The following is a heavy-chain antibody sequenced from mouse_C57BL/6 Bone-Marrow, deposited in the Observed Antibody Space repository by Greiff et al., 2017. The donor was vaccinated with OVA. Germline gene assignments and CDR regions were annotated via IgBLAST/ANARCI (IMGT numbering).Heavy chain of an antibody. CDR3: ARDQGGSSYYYAMDY. CDR2: INYDGSST. D-gene: IGHD1-1*01. CDR1: GFTFSDYY. J-gene: IGHJ4*01. V-gene: IGHV5-16*01. Sequence: EVHLVESEGGLVQPGSSMKLSCTASGFTFSDYYMAWVRQVPEKGLEWVANINYDGSSTYYLDSLKSRFIISRDNAKNILYLQMSSLKSEDTATYYCARDQGGSSYYYAMDYWGQGTSVTVSS.